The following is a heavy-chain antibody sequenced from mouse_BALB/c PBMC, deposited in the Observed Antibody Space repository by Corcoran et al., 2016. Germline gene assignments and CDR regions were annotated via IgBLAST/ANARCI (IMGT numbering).Heavy chain of an antibody. J-gene: IGHJ4*01. CDR2: INPNNGGT. Sequence: EVLLQQSGPELVKPGASVKIPCKASGYTFTDYNMDWVKQSHGKSLEWIGDINPNNGGTIYNQKFKGKATLTVDKSSSTAYMELRSLTSEDTAVYYCARNDYHYAMDYWGQGTSVTVSS. D-gene: IGHD2-4*01. V-gene: IGHV1-18*01. CDR3: ARNDYHYAMDY. CDR1: GYTFTDYN.